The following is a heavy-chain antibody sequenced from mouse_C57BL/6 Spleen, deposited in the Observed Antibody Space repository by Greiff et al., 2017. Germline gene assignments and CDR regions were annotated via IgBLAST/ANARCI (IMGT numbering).Heavy chain of an antibody. CDR1: GFTFSDYG. CDR3: ARWVITTVVDWYFDV. Sequence: EVQLVESGGGLVKPGGSLKLSCAASGFTFSDYGMHWVRQAPEKGLEWVAYISSGSSTIYYADTVKGRFTISRDNAKNTLFLQMTSLRSEDTAMYYCARWVITTVVDWYFDVWGTGTTVTVSS. J-gene: IGHJ1*03. V-gene: IGHV5-17*01. D-gene: IGHD1-1*01. CDR2: ISSGSSTI.